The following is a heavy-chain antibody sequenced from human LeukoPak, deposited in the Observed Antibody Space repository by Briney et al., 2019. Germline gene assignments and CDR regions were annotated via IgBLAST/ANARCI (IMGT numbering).Heavy chain of an antibody. Sequence: ASVKVSCKASGYIFITYYIHWVRQAPGQGLEWMGIINPDGGRTSYAQKFQGRVTMTRDTSTSTVYMELSSLRSEDTAAYYCARDPYYDKSGSGDYYYYMDVWGEGTTVTVSS. J-gene: IGHJ6*03. V-gene: IGHV1-46*01. CDR1: GYIFITYY. CDR3: ARDPYYDKSGSGDYYYYMDV. CDR2: INPDGGRT. D-gene: IGHD3-22*01.